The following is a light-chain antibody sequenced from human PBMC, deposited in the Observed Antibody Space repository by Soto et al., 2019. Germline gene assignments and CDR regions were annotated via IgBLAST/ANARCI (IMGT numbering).Light chain of an antibody. CDR1: SSNIGSNT. V-gene: IGLV1-44*01. CDR3: AGWDDSLNGWV. Sequence: QSVLTQPPSASGTPGQRVTISCSGSSSNIGSNTINWYQQLPGTAPKVLIFSNNNRPSGVPDRFSGSKSGTSASLAISGLQSEDEADYYCAGWDDSLNGWVFGGGTQLTVL. J-gene: IGLJ3*02. CDR2: SNN.